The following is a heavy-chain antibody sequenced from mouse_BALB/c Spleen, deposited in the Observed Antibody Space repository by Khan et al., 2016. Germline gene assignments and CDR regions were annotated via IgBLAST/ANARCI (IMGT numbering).Heavy chain of an antibody. CDR2: ISYSGIT. CDR1: GYSITSDYA. D-gene: IGHD2-3*01. CDR3: ASYGYYAGFPN. J-gene: IGHJ3*01. Sequence: EVKLLESGPGLVKPSQSLSLTCTVTGYSITSDYAWNWIRQLPGNKLEWMGYISYSGITSHNPSLKSRISIHRDTTKNQFFLQTISVTTEDTAPYYCASYGYYAGFPNWGQGTRVTVSA. V-gene: IGHV3-2*02.